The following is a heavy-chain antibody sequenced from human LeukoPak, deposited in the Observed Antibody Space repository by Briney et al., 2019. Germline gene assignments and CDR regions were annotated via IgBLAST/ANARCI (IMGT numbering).Heavy chain of an antibody. CDR3: ARDSWYQPGY. V-gene: IGHV3-74*01. J-gene: IGHJ4*02. D-gene: IGHD2-2*01. Sequence: GGSLRLSCAASGFTFSDYWMHWVRQAPGKGLVWVSRSDSDGSSTSYADSVKGRFTISRDNAKNTLYLQMNSLRAEDTALYYCARDSWYQPGYWGQGTLVTVSS. CDR1: GFTFSDYW. CDR2: SDSDGSST.